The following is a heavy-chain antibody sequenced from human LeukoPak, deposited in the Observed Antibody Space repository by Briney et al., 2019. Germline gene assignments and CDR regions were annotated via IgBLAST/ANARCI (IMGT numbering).Heavy chain of an antibody. J-gene: IGHJ4*02. D-gene: IGHD6-13*01. CDR2: ISGSGGST. Sequence: QPGGSLRLSCAASGFTFSSYAMSWVRQAPGMGLEWVSAISGSGGSTYYADSVKGRFTISRDNSKNTLYLQMNSLRAEDTGVYYCAKDTRIAAAVDFDYWRQGTLDRLL. V-gene: IGHV3-23*01. CDR1: GFTFSSYA. CDR3: AKDTRIAAAVDFDY.